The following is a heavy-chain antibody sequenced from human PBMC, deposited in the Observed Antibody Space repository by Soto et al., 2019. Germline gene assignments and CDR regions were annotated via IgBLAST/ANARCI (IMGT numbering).Heavy chain of an antibody. J-gene: IGHJ5*02. V-gene: IGHV1-18*04. Sequence: QVQLVQSGAEVKKPGASVKVSCKASGYTFTSYGISWVRQAPGQGLEWMGWISAYNGNTNYAQKLQGRVTMTTNTSTSTAYREPRSLRSDDAAVYYCARGLQPLAWLHGWFDPRGQGTLVTVSS. D-gene: IGHD3-3*01. CDR1: GYTFTSYG. CDR3: ARGLQPLAWLHGWFDP. CDR2: ISAYNGNT.